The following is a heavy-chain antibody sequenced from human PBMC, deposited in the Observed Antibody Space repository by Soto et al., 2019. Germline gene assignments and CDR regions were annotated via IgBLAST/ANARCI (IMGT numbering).Heavy chain of an antibody. CDR1: GFTFSSNG. V-gene: IGHV3-33*01. Sequence: GSLRLSCAASGFTFSSNGMHWVRQAPGKGLEWVAVIWYDGTNKYYADSVKGRFTISRDNSKNTLYLQMNSLRAEDTALYYCTRSTQYYYGMDVWGQGTTVTVS. CDR3: TRSTQYYYGMDV. CDR2: IWYDGTNK. J-gene: IGHJ6*02.